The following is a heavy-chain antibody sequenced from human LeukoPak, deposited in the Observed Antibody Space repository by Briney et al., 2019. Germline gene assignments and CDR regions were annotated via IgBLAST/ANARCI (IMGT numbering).Heavy chain of an antibody. CDR2: ISWDGGST. Sequence: AGGSLRLSCAASGFTFDDYTMHWVRQAPGKGLEWVSLISWDGGSTYYADSVKGRFTISRDNSKNSLYLQMNSLGTEDTALYYCAKDVGSYDTGFDYYYMDVWGKGTTVTVSS. J-gene: IGHJ6*03. D-gene: IGHD3-9*01. V-gene: IGHV3-43*01. CDR1: GFTFDDYT. CDR3: AKDVGSYDTGFDYYYMDV.